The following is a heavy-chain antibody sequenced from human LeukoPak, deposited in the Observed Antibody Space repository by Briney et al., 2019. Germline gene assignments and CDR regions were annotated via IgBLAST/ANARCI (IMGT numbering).Heavy chain of an antibody. V-gene: IGHV3-74*01. Sequence: GGSLRLACAGYGFTFSNYWMYWVRQAPGKGLVWVSHADAHGGSRTYADSVKGRFTISRDNDKKKMYLQMSSLRAEDTAVYYCVRGPSFYYYYYDMDVWGQGTTVTVSS. CDR3: VRGPSFYYYYYDMDV. CDR1: GFTFSNYW. CDR2: ADAHGGSR. J-gene: IGHJ6*02. D-gene: IGHD6-6*01.